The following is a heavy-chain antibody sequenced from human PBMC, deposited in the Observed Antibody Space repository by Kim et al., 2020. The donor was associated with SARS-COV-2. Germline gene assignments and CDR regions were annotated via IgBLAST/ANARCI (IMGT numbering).Heavy chain of an antibody. CDR3: ARDFGDYGDYTDY. D-gene: IGHD4-17*01. V-gene: IGHV1-2*02. Sequence: YAQKFQGRVTMTRDTSISTAYMELSRLRSDDTAVYYCARDFGDYGDYTDYWGQGTLVTVSS. J-gene: IGHJ4*02.